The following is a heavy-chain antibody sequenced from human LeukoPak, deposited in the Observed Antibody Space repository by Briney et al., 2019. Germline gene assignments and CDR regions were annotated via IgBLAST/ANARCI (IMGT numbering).Heavy chain of an antibody. D-gene: IGHD6-13*01. CDR3: ARGLIGYSSSSAGDY. CDR1: GFTFSSYS. CDR2: ISSSSSTI. V-gene: IGHV3-48*04. J-gene: IGHJ4*02. Sequence: GGSLRLSCAASGFTFSSYSMNWVRQAPGKGLEWVSYISSSSSTIYYADSVKGRFTISRDNAKNSLYLQMNSLRAEDTAVYYCARGLIGYSSSSAGDYWGQGTLVTVSS.